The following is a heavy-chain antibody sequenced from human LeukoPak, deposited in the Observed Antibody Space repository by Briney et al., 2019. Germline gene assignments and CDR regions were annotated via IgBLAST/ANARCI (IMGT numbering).Heavy chain of an antibody. CDR2: INPNSGGT. V-gene: IGHV1-2*02. Sequence: GASVKVSCKASGYTFTSYGISWVRQAPGQGLEWMGWINPNSGGTNYAQKFQGRVTMTRDTSISTAYMELSRLRSDDTAVYYCARVVDDSSGYYVGAFDYWGQGTLVTVSS. D-gene: IGHD3-22*01. J-gene: IGHJ4*02. CDR3: ARVVDDSSGYYVGAFDY. CDR1: GYTFTSYG.